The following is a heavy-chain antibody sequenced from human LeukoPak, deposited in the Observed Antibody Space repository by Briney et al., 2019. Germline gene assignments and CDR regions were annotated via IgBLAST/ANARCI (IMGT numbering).Heavy chain of an antibody. J-gene: IGHJ4*02. CDR2: IYSGGST. Sequence: GGSLRLSCAASGFTVSSNYMSWVRQAPGKGLEWVSVIYSGGSTYYADSVKGRLTISRDNSKNTLYLQMNSLRAEDTAVYYCARANTSGYDSPFDYWGQGTLVTVSS. D-gene: IGHD5-12*01. CDR3: ARANTSGYDSPFDY. CDR1: GFTVSSNY. V-gene: IGHV3-53*01.